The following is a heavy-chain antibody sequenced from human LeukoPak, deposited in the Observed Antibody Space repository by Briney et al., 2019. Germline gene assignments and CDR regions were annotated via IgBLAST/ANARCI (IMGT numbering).Heavy chain of an antibody. Sequence: PGGSLRPSCAASGFTFSSYSMNWVRQAPGKGLEWVSSISSSSSYIYYADSVKGRFTISRDNAKNSLYLQMNSLRAEDTAVYYCARAAAGTPDYWGQGTLVTVSS. V-gene: IGHV3-21*01. D-gene: IGHD6-13*01. CDR1: GFTFSSYS. CDR2: ISSSSSYI. J-gene: IGHJ4*02. CDR3: ARAAAGTPDY.